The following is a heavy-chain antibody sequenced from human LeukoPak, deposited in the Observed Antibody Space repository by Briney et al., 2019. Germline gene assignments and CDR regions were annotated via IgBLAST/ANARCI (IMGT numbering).Heavy chain of an antibody. V-gene: IGHV4-34*01. CDR2: INHSGST. J-gene: IGHJ4*02. Sequence: SEALSLTCAVYGGSFSGYYCSWIRQPPGKGLEWIGEINHSGSTNYNPSLKSRVTISVDTSKNQFSLKLSSVTAADTAVYYCARVNPWGGDYWGQGTLVTVSS. CDR1: GGSFSGYY. D-gene: IGHD7-27*01. CDR3: ARVNPWGGDY.